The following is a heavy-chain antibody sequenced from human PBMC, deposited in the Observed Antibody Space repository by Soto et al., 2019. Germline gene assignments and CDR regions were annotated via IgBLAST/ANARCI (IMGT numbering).Heavy chain of an antibody. J-gene: IGHJ6*02. CDR1: GDSIINSDYY. CDR3: AKHVPYYFIFDV. V-gene: IGHV4-30-4*01. D-gene: IGHD3-16*01. CDR2: IDYSGST. Sequence: PSETLSLTCTVSGDSIINSDYYWNWIRKSRGKGLEWIASIDYSGSTYYNPSLKSRVVISAETSKNLFSLKKRYVTAADTALYYFAKHVPYYFIFDVCGQWTTDTLS.